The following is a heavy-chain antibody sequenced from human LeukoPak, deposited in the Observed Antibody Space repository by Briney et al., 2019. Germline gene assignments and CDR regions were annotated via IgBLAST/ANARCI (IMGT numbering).Heavy chain of an antibody. CDR2: INHSGST. Sequence: SETLSLTCAVYGGSFSGYYWSWIRQPPGKGLEWIGEINHSGSTNYNPSLKSRVTISVDTSKNQFSLKLSSVTAADTAVYYCAKEETAYCGGDCYRSAFDIWGQGTMVTVSS. CDR3: AKEETAYCGGDCYRSAFDI. V-gene: IGHV4-34*01. D-gene: IGHD2-21*02. CDR1: GGSFSGYY. J-gene: IGHJ3*02.